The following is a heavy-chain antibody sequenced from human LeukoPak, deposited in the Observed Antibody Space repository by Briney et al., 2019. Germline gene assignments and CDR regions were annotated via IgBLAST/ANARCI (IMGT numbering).Heavy chain of an antibody. V-gene: IGHV3-23*01. CDR3: AIQETTVTTYDY. D-gene: IGHD4-17*01. J-gene: IGHJ4*02. Sequence: TGGSLRLSCAASGFNFSSYAMSWVRQAPGKGLEWVSAISGSGGSTYYADSVKGRFTISRDNSKNTLYLQMNSLRAEDTAVYYCAIQETTVTTYDYWGQGTLVTVSS. CDR1: GFNFSSYA. CDR2: ISGSGGST.